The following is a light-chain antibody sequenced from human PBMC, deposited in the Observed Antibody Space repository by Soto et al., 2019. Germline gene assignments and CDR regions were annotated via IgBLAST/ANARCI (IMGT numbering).Light chain of an antibody. V-gene: IGKV3-15*01. J-gene: IGKJ1*01. CDR2: GAS. Sequence: EIVMTQSPATLSVSPGERATLSCRASQSVSSNLAWYQQRPGQAPRLLIYGASTRATGIPARFSGSGSGTEFTLTISSLQSEDFAVYYCQQYNNCPTCTFGQGTKVEIK. CDR3: QQYNNCPTCT. CDR1: QSVSSN.